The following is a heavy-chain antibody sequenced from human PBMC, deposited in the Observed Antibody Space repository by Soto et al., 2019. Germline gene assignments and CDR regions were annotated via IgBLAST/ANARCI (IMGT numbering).Heavy chain of an antibody. CDR3: ARGQWYFDL. CDR2: VSYSGST. V-gene: IGHV4-59*11. J-gene: IGHJ2*01. Sequence: QVQLQESGPGLVKPSETLSLTCAVSGVSITGHHWSWIRQSPGKGLEWIGDVSYSGSTKYNPSLKTPVTISLDTYEGQVSLELSSVTAADTAVYYCARGQWYFDLWGRGTLVTVSS. CDR1: GVSITGHH.